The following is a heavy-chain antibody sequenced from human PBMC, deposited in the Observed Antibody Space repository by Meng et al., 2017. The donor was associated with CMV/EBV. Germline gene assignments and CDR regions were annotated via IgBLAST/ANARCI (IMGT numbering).Heavy chain of an antibody. CDR3: ARDTITMIASDY. CDR1: GGSFSGYY. J-gene: IGHJ4*02. Sequence: GGSLRLSCAVYGGSFSGYYWSWIRQPPGKGLEWVSSISSSSSYIYYADSVKGRFTISRDNAKNSLYLQMNSLRAEDTAVYYCARDTITMIASDYWGQGTLVTVSS. CDR2: ISSSSSYI. V-gene: IGHV3-21*01. D-gene: IGHD3-22*01.